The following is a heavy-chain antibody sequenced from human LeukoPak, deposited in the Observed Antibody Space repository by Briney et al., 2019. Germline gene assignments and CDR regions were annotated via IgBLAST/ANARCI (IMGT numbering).Heavy chain of an antibody. J-gene: IGHJ4*02. Sequence: GGSLRLSCAASGFTFSSFVMHWVRQAPGTGLQWVAVISYAGDDTYYADSVKGRFTISRDNSRNTLYLQMNSLRAEDTAAYYCARDPGSILGVVNYHFDSWGQGTLVIVSS. CDR2: ISYAGDDT. D-gene: IGHD3-3*02. V-gene: IGHV3-30*16. CDR1: GFTFSSFV. CDR3: ARDPGSILGVVNYHFDS.